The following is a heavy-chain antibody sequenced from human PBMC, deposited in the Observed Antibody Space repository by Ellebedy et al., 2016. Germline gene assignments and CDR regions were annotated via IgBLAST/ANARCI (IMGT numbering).Heavy chain of an antibody. J-gene: IGHJ4*02. CDR3: ARVSLVRGDDY. CDR2: INHSGST. D-gene: IGHD3-10*01. V-gene: IGHV4-34*01. CDR1: GGSFSGYY. Sequence: SETLSLXXAVYGGSFSGYYWSWIRQPPGKGLEWIGEINHSGSTNYNPSLKSRVTISVDTSKNQFSLKLSSVTAADTAVYYCARVSLVRGDDYWGQGTLVTVSS.